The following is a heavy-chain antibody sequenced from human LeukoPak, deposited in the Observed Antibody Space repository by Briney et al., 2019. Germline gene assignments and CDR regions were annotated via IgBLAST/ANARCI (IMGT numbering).Heavy chain of an antibody. CDR2: IIPILGIA. Sequence: SVKVSCKASGGTFSSYTISWVRQAPGQGLEWMGRIIPILGIANYAQKFQGRVTITADKSTSTAYMELSSLRSEDTAVYYCASGPWSGYYRYYYYMDVWGKGTTVTVSS. CDR3: ASGPWSGYYRYYYYMDV. CDR1: GGTFSSYT. J-gene: IGHJ6*03. V-gene: IGHV1-69*02. D-gene: IGHD3-3*01.